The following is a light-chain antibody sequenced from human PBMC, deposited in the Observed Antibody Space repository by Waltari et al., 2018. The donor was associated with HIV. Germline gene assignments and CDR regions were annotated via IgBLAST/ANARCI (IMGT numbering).Light chain of an antibody. CDR3: QQYDNLPQFN. V-gene: IGKV1-33*01. CDR1: QDIGSN. CDR2: DAA. J-gene: IGKJ3*01. Sequence: DIQMTQSPPSLSASIGDRVSIPCQASQDIGSNLNWYQQKPGTAPKLLIYDAANLQTGVPSRFSGSGSGTDFTFTISSLQPEDFATYFCQQYDNLPQFNFGPGTKVD.